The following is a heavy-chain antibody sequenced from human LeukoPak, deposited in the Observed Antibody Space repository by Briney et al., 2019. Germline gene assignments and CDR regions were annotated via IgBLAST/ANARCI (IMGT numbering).Heavy chain of an antibody. J-gene: IGHJ6*02. CDR3: ASTKGYSSGWRNYYYYYGMDV. CDR2: IIPIFGTA. D-gene: IGHD6-19*01. V-gene: IGHV1-69*13. Sequence: SVKVSCKASGGTFSSYAISWVRQAPGQGLEWMGGIIPIFGTANYAQKFQGRVTITADESTSTAYMELSSLRSEDTAVYYCASTKGYSSGWRNYYYYYGMDVWGQGTTVTVSS. CDR1: GGTFSSYA.